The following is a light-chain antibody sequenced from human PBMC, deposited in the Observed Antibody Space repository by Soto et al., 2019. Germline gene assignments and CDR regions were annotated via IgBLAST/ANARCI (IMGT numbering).Light chain of an antibody. CDR2: GVS. CDR3: QQYNNWQGT. CDR1: QSLRGY. V-gene: IGKV3-15*01. Sequence: IVMTQSPPTLSVSPGERVTLSCRASQSLRGYLAWYQVKPGRAPRLLIYGVSTRATGVPARFSGSVSGTEFTLTISSLQSEDFAVYYCQQYNNWQGTFGQGTRLEIK. J-gene: IGKJ5*01.